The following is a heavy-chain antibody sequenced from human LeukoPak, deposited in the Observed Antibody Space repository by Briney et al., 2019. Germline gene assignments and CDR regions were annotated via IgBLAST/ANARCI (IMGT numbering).Heavy chain of an antibody. CDR1: GFTFSDSA. CDR2: IRSKANSYAT. D-gene: IGHD3-16*01. CDR3: TRRVPGGEIFDY. V-gene: IGHV3-73*01. Sequence: GGSLRLSCAASGFTFSDSAMHWVRQASGKGLEWVGRIRSKANSYATAYAASVKGRFTISRDDSKNTAYLQMNSLKTEDTAVYYCTRRVPGGEIFDYWGQGTLVTVSS. J-gene: IGHJ4*02.